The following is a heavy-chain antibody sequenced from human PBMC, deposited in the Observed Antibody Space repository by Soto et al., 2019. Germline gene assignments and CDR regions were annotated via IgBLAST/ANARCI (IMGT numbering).Heavy chain of an antibody. V-gene: IGHV3-23*01. CDR2: IGSSGST. CDR3: EKGFRSLEWYSLAPFDY. CDR1: GFTFDTYA. J-gene: IGHJ4*02. D-gene: IGHD3-3*01. Sequence: GGSLRLSCAASGFTFDTYALNWVRQAPGKGLEWVSAIGSSGSTYYADSVKGRFTISRDTPKKTLYLQMNSLRVEDTDKYYCEKGFRSLEWYSLAPFDYWGQGTLVTVSS.